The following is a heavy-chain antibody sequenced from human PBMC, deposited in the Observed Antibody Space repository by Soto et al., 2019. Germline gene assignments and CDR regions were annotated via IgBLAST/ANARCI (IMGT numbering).Heavy chain of an antibody. V-gene: IGHV1-18*01. CDR1: GCTFTSYG. D-gene: IGHD6-6*01. CDR3: ARGSIAARRYYYYGMDV. Sequence: VKVFCKASGCTFTSYGISWVRQAPGQGLEWMGWISAYNGNTNYAQKLQGRVTMTTDTSTSTAYMELRSLGSDDTAVYYCARGSIAARRYYYYGMDVRGQGTTVTVSS. CDR2: ISAYNGNT. J-gene: IGHJ6*02.